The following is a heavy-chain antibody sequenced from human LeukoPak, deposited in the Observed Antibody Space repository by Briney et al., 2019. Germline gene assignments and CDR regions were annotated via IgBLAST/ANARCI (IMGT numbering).Heavy chain of an antibody. Sequence: GGSLRLSCAASGFTFSSYAMSWVRQAPGKGLEWVSAISGSGGSTYYADSVKSRFTISRDNSKNTLYLQMNSLRAEDTAVYYCARDTWYSSSWYEGNDYWGQGTLVTVSS. D-gene: IGHD6-13*01. V-gene: IGHV3-23*01. CDR3: ARDTWYSSSWYEGNDY. CDR2: ISGSGGST. J-gene: IGHJ4*02. CDR1: GFTFSSYA.